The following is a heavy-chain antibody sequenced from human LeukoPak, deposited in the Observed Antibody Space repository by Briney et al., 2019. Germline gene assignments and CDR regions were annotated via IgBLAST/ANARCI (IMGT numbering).Heavy chain of an antibody. CDR3: AKEGGGGYFDHVVPVYSTYYYYMDV. CDR1: GFTFSSYG. V-gene: IGHV3-30*02. Sequence: GGSLRLSCAASGFTFSSYGMHWVRQAPGKGLEWVAFIRYDGSNKYYADSVKGRFTISRDNSKNTLYLQMNSLRAEDTAVYYCAKEGGGGYFDHVVPVYSTYYYYMDVWGKGTTVTISS. J-gene: IGHJ6*03. D-gene: IGHD3-9*01. CDR2: IRYDGSNK.